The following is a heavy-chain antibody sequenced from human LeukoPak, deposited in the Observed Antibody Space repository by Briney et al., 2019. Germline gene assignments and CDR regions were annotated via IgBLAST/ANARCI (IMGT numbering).Heavy chain of an antibody. Sequence: GTLSLTCAVSGGSISSSNWWSWVRQAPGKGLEWVANMKQDGSDKYYVDSVKGRFTISRDNAKNSLYLQMNSLRAEDTAVYYCVGTLRYFDWSPQFDYWGQGTLVTVSS. CDR3: VGTLRYFDWSPQFDY. V-gene: IGHV3-7*03. J-gene: IGHJ4*02. CDR2: MKQDGSDK. D-gene: IGHD3-9*01. CDR1: GGSISSSNW.